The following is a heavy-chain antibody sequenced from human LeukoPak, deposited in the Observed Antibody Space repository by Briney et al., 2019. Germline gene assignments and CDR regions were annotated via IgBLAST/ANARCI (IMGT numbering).Heavy chain of an antibody. V-gene: IGHV3-74*01. D-gene: IGHD6-19*01. CDR2: ISSDGSTI. Sequence: GGSLRLSCEASGFTFSSYWMHWVRQAPGKGLVWVSRISSDGSTITYADSVKGRFTISRDNAKNTLYLQMNSLRAEDTAVYYCARALAVAGNYDYWGQEALVTVSS. J-gene: IGHJ4*02. CDR1: GFTFSSYW. CDR3: ARALAVAGNYDY.